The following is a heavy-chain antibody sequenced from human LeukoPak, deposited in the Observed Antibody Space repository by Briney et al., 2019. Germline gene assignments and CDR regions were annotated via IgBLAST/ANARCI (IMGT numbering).Heavy chain of an antibody. D-gene: IGHD3-10*01. CDR2: IYPGDSDT. CDR1: GYSFTSYW. J-gene: IGHJ6*03. Sequence: GESLKISCKGSGYSFTSYWIGWVRPMPGKGLEWMGIIYPGDSDTRYSPSFQGQVTISADKSISTAYLQWSSLKASDTAMYYCARLGYYGSGSPPGNYYYYMDVWGKGTTVTISS. V-gene: IGHV5-51*01. CDR3: ARLGYYGSGSPPGNYYYYMDV.